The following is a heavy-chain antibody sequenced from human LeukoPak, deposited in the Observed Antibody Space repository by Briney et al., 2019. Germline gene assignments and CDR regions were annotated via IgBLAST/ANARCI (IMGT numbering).Heavy chain of an antibody. CDR3: ATTQTASAMVRGAISPPDRD. Sequence: GGSLRLSCAASGFTFDDYAMSWVRQAPGKGLEWVSAISGSGGSTYYADSVKGRFTISRDNSKNTLYLQMNSLRAEDTAVYYCATTQTASAMVRGAISPPDRDWGQGTLVTVSS. J-gene: IGHJ4*02. V-gene: IGHV3-23*01. CDR2: ISGSGGST. D-gene: IGHD3-10*01. CDR1: GFTFDDYA.